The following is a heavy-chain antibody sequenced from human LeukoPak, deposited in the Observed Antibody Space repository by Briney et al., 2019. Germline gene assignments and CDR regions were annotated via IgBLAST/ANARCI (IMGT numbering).Heavy chain of an antibody. CDR2: IRSSSET. CDR1: GFIFSQYS. J-gene: IGHJ3*02. Sequence: GGSLRLSCAASGFIFSQYSMNWVRQAPGKGLEWVSHIRSSSETFYADSVKGRFTISRDSARNSLYLQMNSLRAEDTAVYYCARGGITGTTRGPTRLNDAFDIWGQGTMVTVSS. V-gene: IGHV3-48*01. D-gene: IGHD1-20*01. CDR3: ARGGITGTTRGPTRLNDAFDI.